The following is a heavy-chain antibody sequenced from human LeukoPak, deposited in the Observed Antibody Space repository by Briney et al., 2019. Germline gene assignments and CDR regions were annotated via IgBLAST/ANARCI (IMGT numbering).Heavy chain of an antibody. CDR1: GFTFSSYT. CDR2: ISSSSSYI. V-gene: IGHV3-21*01. Sequence: KPGGSLRHFCAAAGFTFSSYTMNWVRQAPGKGLEWVSSISSSSSYIYYADSVKGRFTISRDNAKNSLYLQMNSLRPEDTAVYYCTRNVYWGSDYCGQGTLVSVSS. J-gene: IGHJ4*02. D-gene: IGHD1-26*01. CDR3: TRNVYWGSDY.